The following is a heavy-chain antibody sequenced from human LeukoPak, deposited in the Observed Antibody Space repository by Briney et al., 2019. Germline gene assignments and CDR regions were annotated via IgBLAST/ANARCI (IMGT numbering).Heavy chain of an antibody. CDR3: ARQGDGYCSSTNCLYTFDY. V-gene: IGHV4-59*08. J-gene: IGHJ4*02. CDR1: GGGDSITDYY. CDR2: VYHRGST. D-gene: IGHD2-2*03. Sequence: SETLSLTCTMSGGGDSITDYYWSWIRQPPGKGLEWLGYVYHRGSTDYSPSLKSRLIISLDTSKSQFSLRLSSVTAADTAVYYCARQGDGYCSSTNCLYTFDYWGQGILVTVSS.